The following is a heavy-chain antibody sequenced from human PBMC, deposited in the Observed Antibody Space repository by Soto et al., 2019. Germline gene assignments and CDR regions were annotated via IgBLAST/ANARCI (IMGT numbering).Heavy chain of an antibody. D-gene: IGHD2-2*01. CDR1: GYSFTSYW. CDR2: IDPSDSYT. CDR3: ATPQSRDGSHGAFDI. V-gene: IGHV5-10-1*01. J-gene: IGHJ3*02. Sequence: PGESLKISCKGSGYSFTSYWISWVRQMPGKGLEWMGRIDPSDSYTNYSPSFQGHATISADKSISTAYLQWSSPKASDTAMYYCATPQSRDGSHGAFDIWGQGTMVTVSS.